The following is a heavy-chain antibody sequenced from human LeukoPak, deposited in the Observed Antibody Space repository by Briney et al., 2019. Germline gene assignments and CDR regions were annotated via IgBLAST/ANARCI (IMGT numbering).Heavy chain of an antibody. Sequence: PSGTLSLTCTVSDDPINSGVYYWNWIRQPAGKGLEWIGHIYTSGTTTNSNPSLKSRVAISLDTSKNHFSLKLSSVTAADTAVYYCARAKKRSGRSRNFYLDVWGKGTTVTVSS. J-gene: IGHJ6*03. V-gene: IGHV4-61*09. CDR1: DDPINSGVYY. CDR2: IYTSGTTT. D-gene: IGHD1-26*01. CDR3: ARAKKRSGRSRNFYLDV.